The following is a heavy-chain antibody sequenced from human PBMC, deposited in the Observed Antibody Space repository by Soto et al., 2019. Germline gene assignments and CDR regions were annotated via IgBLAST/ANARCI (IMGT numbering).Heavy chain of an antibody. CDR2: IDKDGGEI. V-gene: IGHV3-7*03. CDR3: ERVLWGFHMEV. Sequence: WWSXGVSCEFSVFTCIIYCITWFRQAPGKGLEFLANIDKDGGEIHYVDSVEGRLTISRDNARNSLYLQMNSLRAEDTAVYYCERVLWGFHMEVWGPGTTV. J-gene: IGHJ6*01. D-gene: IGHD3-16*01. CDR1: VFTCIIYC.